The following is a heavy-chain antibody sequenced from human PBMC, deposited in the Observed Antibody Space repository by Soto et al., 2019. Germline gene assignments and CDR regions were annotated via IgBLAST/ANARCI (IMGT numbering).Heavy chain of an antibody. CDR3: ARRTIDYYDSSGYRSPFDY. D-gene: IGHD3-22*01. CDR1: GGSISSSSYY. V-gene: IGHV4-39*01. Sequence: SETLSLTCTVSGGSISSSSYYWGWIRQPPGKGLEWIGSIYYSGSTYYNPSLKSRVTISVDTSKNQFSLKLSSVTAADTAVYYCARRTIDYYDSSGYRSPFDYWGQGTLVTVSS. J-gene: IGHJ4*02. CDR2: IYYSGST.